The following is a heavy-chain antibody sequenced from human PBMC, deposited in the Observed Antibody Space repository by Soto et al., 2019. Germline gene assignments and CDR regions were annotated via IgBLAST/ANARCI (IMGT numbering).Heavy chain of an antibody. CDR1: GFTFSNYA. Sequence: EVQLLESGGGLVQPGGSLRLSCAASGFTFSNYAMSWVRQAPGKGLEWVSCISGGGGSSYYADSVKGRFTISRDNSKNTLYLQMNSMTADYTARYYSAHNSGVDCHSVCFYWGQGTLVIVSS. J-gene: IGHJ4*02. CDR2: ISGGGGSS. V-gene: IGHV3-23*01. CDR3: AHNSGVDCHSVCFY. D-gene: IGHD2-21*02.